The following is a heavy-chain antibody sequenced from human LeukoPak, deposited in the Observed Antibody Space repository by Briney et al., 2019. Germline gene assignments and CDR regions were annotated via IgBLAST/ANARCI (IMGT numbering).Heavy chain of an antibody. CDR3: ATHQSDIYYGMYV. CDR1: GYTFTDYY. J-gene: IGHJ6*02. V-gene: IGHV1-2*02. Sequence: ASVKVSCKASGYTFTDYYMQWVRQAPGQGLEWMGCINPTSGGTTYAQKLQGRVSMTRDTSITTAYMELTSLRSDDTAVYYCATHQSDIYYGMYVWGQGTTVTVSS. D-gene: IGHD2-15*01. CDR2: INPTSGGT.